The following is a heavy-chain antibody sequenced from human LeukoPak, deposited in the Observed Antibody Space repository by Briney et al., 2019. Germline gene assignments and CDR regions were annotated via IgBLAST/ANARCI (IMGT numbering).Heavy chain of an antibody. CDR2: ISAYNGNT. D-gene: IGHD2-15*01. CDR3: ARDLRCSGGSCYFLDWFDP. CDR1: GFSLTSYG. Sequence: GASVKVSCKASGFSLTSYGISWVRQAPGQGLEWMGWISAYNGNTNYAQKLQGRVTMTTDTSTSTAYMELRSLRSDDTAVYYCARDLRCSGGSCYFLDWFDPWGQGTLVTVSS. V-gene: IGHV1-18*01. J-gene: IGHJ5*02.